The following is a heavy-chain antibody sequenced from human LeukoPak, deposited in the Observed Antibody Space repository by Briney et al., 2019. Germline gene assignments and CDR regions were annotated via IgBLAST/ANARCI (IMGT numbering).Heavy chain of an antibody. CDR3: ARRNREKAISLDL. D-gene: IGHD1-14*01. Sequence: GESLKISCEASGYSFTNYWISWVRQMPGRGLDWVGRIDPSASQTNYNPSFRGHITISVDRSISTVYLQWGSLQASDTAIYYCARRNREKAISLDLWGRGTVVTVSS. CDR1: GYSFTNYW. CDR2: IDPSASQT. V-gene: IGHV5-10-1*01. J-gene: IGHJ2*01.